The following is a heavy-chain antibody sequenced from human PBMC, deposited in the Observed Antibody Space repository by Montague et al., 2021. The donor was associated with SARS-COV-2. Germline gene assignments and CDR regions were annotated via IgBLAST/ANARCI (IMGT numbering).Heavy chain of an antibody. CDR2: ISFRGSDK. CDR1: GFNFSGNA. V-gene: IGHV3-30-3*01. J-gene: IGHJ1*01. CDR3: AAEAVSFGFERFRH. Sequence: SLRLSCAASGFNFSGNALHWVRQAPGKGLEWVGLISFRGSDKRYADSVKGRFTISRDNSKNTLYLQMNSLRPEDTAIYYCAAEAVSFGFERFRHWGQGTLVTVSS. D-gene: IGHD1-1*01.